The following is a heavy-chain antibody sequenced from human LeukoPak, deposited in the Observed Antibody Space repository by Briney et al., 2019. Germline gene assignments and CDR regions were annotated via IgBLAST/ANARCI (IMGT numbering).Heavy chain of an antibody. V-gene: IGHV4-59*08. J-gene: IGHJ4*02. CDR1: GGSISSHY. Sequence: SETLSLTCTVSGGSISSHYWTWIRQPPGKGLEWIGYIYSSGITNYNPSLTSRLAISVDTSSNQFSLDLRSMTAADTAVYYCARHLSSSWNFDYWGRGTLVTVSS. CDR2: IYSSGIT. CDR3: ARHLSSSWNFDY. D-gene: IGHD6-13*01.